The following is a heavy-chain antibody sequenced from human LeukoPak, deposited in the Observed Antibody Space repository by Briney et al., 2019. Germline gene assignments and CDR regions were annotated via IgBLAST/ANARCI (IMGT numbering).Heavy chain of an antibody. CDR2: ISSSSSYI. J-gene: IGHJ4*02. CDR3: ERDQDSSSSWYSTNHPLDY. CDR1: GFTFSSYS. V-gene: IGHV3-21*01. D-gene: IGHD6-13*01. Sequence: GGSLRLSCAASGFTFSSYSMNWVRQAPGKGLEWVSSISSSSSYIYYADSVKGRFTISRDNAKNSLYLQMNSLRAEDTAVYYCERDQDSSSSWYSTNHPLDYWGQGTLVTVSS.